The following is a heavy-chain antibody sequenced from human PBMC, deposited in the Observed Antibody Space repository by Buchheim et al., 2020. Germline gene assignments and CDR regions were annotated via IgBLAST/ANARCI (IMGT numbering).Heavy chain of an antibody. V-gene: IGHV4-31*03. CDR1: GGSISSGGYY. D-gene: IGHD6-19*01. Sequence: QVQLQESGPGLVKPSQTLSLTCTVSGGSISSGGYYWSWIRQPPGKGLEWIGYIYYSGSTYYNPSLKSRVTISVDTSKNQFSLKLSSVTAADTAVYYCAGYYISIAVAGTGSAHYYGMEAWGQGTT. CDR2: IYYSGST. CDR3: AGYYISIAVAGTGSAHYYGMEA. J-gene: IGHJ6*02.